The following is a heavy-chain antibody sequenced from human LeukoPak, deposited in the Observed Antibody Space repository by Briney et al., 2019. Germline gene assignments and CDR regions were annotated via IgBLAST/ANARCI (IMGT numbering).Heavy chain of an antibody. CDR1: GFTFSSYA. CDR2: ISYDGSNK. J-gene: IGHJ4*02. D-gene: IGHD3-10*01. V-gene: IGHV3-30-3*01. Sequence: GGSLRLSCAASGFTFSSYAMHWVRQAPGKGLEWVAVISYDGSNKYYADSVKGRFTISRDNSENTLYLQMNSLRPEDTAVYYCARMGYYDSGPFSYSDYWGQGTLVTVSS. CDR3: ARMGYYDSGPFSYSDY.